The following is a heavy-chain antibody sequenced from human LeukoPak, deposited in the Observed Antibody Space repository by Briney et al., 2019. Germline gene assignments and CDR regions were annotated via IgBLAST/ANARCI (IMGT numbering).Heavy chain of an antibody. V-gene: IGHV1-69*13. CDR2: IIPIFGTA. CDR1: GGTFSSYA. J-gene: IGHJ6*03. D-gene: IGHD3-3*01. CDR3: ARDPKLISGVINYYYMDV. Sequence: VASVKVSCKASGGTFSSYAISWVRQAPGQGLEWMGGIIPIFGTANYAQKFQGRVTITAGESTSTAYMELSSLRSEDTAVYYCARDPKLISGVINYYYMDVWGKGTTVTVSS.